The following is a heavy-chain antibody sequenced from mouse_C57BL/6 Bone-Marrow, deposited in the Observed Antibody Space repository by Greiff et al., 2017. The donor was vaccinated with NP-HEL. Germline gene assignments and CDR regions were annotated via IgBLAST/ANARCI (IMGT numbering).Heavy chain of an antibody. J-gene: IGHJ3*01. CDR3: ARYQVTGTAY. V-gene: IGHV1-42*01. CDR1: GYSFTGYY. D-gene: IGHD4-1*01. Sequence: EVQLQQPGPELVKPGASVKISCKASGYSFTGYYMNWVKQSPEKSLEWIGEINPSTGGTTYNQKFKAKATLTVDKSSSTAYMQLKSLTSEDSAVYYCARYQVTGTAYWGQGTLVTVSA. CDR2: INPSTGGT.